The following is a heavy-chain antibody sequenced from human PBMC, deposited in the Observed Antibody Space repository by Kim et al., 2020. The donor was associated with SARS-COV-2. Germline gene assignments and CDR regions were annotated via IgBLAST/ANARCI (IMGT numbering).Heavy chain of an antibody. D-gene: IGHD2-2*02. CDR1: GYTFTGYY. J-gene: IGHJ6*02. CDR3: ARGGDIVVVPAAIFYYYGMDV. CDR2: INPNSGGT. V-gene: IGHV1-2*06. Sequence: ASVKVSCKASGYTFTGYYMHWVRQAPGQGLEWMGRINPNSGGTNYAQKFQGRVTMTRYTSISTAYMELSRLRSDDTAVYYCARGGDIVVVPAAIFYYYGMDVWGQGTTVTVSS.